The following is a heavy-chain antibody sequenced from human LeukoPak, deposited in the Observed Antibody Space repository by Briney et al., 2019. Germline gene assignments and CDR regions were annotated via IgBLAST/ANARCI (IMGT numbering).Heavy chain of an antibody. J-gene: IGHJ6*03. Sequence: ASVKVSCKASGYTFTNYHMHWVRQAPGQGVDGMGWINPNSGGTNYAQKFQGRVTMTRDTSISTAYMELSRLRSDDTAVYYCATSTQYSSGWYSYYMDVWGKGTTVTVSS. CDR2: INPNSGGT. CDR1: GYTFTNYH. CDR3: ATSTQYSSGWYSYYMDV. D-gene: IGHD6-19*01. V-gene: IGHV1-2*02.